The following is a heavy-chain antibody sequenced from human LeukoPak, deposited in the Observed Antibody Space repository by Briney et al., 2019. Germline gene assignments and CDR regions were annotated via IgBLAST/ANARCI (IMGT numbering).Heavy chain of an antibody. D-gene: IGHD4-17*01. Sequence: SETLSLTCAVYGGSFSGYYWSWIRQPPGKGLEWIGETTHSGSTNYNPSLRSRVTIALDRSKNQFSLKLSSVTAEDTAVYYCARRDYGDYVGSDYWGQGTLVTVSS. J-gene: IGHJ4*02. CDR1: GGSFSGYY. CDR3: ARRDYGDYVGSDY. V-gene: IGHV4-34*01. CDR2: TTHSGST.